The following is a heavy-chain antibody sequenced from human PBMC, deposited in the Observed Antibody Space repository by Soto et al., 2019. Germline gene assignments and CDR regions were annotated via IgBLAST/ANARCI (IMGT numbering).Heavy chain of an antibody. CDR2: INAGNGNT. CDR1: GYTFTSYA. V-gene: IGHV1-3*01. CDR3: ASNSIVVVAATSPYYFDY. D-gene: IGHD2-15*01. Sequence: ASVKVSCKAPGYTFTSYAMHWVRQAPGQRLEWMGWINAGNGNTKYSQKYQGRVTITRDTSASTAYMELSSLRSEDTAVYYCASNSIVVVAATSPYYFDYWGQGTLVTSPQ. J-gene: IGHJ4*02.